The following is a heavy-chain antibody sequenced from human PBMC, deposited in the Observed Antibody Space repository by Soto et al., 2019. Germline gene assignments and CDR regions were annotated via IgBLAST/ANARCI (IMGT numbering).Heavy chain of an antibody. CDR3: ARGGHDYGGKPTPGYYYYGMDV. CDR2: TYYRSKWYN. D-gene: IGHD4-17*01. V-gene: IGHV6-1*01. CDR1: GDSVSSNSAA. Sequence: RSQTLSLTCAISGDSVSSNSAAWNWIRQSPSRGLEWLGRTYYRSKWYNDYAVSVKSRITINPDTSKDQFSLQLNSVTPEDTAVYYCARGGHDYGGKPTPGYYYYGMDVWGQGTTVTVSS. J-gene: IGHJ6*02.